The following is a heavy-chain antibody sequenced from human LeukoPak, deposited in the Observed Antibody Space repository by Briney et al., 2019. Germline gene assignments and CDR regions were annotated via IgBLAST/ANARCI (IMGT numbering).Heavy chain of an antibody. CDR1: GFTFSSYW. D-gene: IGHD3-16*01. CDR3: ARGGGLDV. CDR2: INHNGNVN. V-gene: IGHV3-7*03. Sequence: PTGGSLRLSCAASGFTFSSYWMNWARQAPGKGLEWVASINHNGNVNYYVDSAKGRFTISRDNAKNSLYLQMSNLRAEDTAVYFCARGGGLDVWGQGATVTVSS. J-gene: IGHJ6*02.